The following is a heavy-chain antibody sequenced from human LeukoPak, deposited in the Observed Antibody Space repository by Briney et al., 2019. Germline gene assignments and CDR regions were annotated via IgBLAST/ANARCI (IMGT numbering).Heavy chain of an antibody. J-gene: IGHJ4*02. CDR2: ISSSSSYI. CDR1: GFTFSSYS. D-gene: IGHD1-26*01. V-gene: IGHV3-21*04. Sequence: GGSLRLSCAASGFTFSSYSMNWVRQAPGKGLEWVSSISSSSSYIYYADSVKGRFTISRDNAKNSLYLQMNSLRAEDTAVYYCAKGKRGATPFDYWGQGTLVTVSS. CDR3: AKGKRGATPFDY.